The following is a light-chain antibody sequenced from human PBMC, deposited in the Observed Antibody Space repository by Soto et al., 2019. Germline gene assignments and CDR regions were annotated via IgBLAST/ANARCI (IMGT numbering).Light chain of an antibody. CDR2: KAS. V-gene: IGKV1-5*03. Sequence: DTQMTQSPSTLSASVGDRVTITCRASQSISSWLAWYQQKPGKAPKLLIYKASNLESGVPSRFSGSGSGTEFTLTISSLQPDDFATYYCQQYNSYPFTFGPGTKVDIK. CDR1: QSISSW. CDR3: QQYNSYPFT. J-gene: IGKJ3*01.